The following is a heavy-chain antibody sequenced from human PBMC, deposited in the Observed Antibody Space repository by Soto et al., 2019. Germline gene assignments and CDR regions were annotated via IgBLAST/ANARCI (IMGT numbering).Heavy chain of an antibody. D-gene: IGHD5-12*01. CDR1: GFTFSNYA. V-gene: IGHV3-23*01. J-gene: IGHJ4*02. Sequence: EVQLLDSGGGLVQPGGSLRLSCAASGFTFSNYAMSWVRQAAGKGLEWVSSISGSGAVTLYADSVKGRFTISRDNSKNTMFLKLNSLRAEDTTVYFCAKLSTIVPTIPIFNYWGQGTMVTVSS. CDR2: ISGSGAVT. CDR3: AKLSTIVPTIPIFNY.